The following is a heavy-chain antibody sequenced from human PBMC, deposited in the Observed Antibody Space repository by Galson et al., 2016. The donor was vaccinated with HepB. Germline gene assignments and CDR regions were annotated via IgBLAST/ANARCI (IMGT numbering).Heavy chain of an antibody. Sequence: SLRLSCAASGFTFNTYSMSWVRQAPGKGLEWVSGISGSGGSTYFADSVRGRFTISRDNSQNRLYLQMNSLRVEDTAVYYCAKDVRPLRATTRYFDLWGRGTLVTV. D-gene: IGHD1-14*01. CDR2: ISGSGGST. J-gene: IGHJ2*01. CDR3: AKDVRPLRATTRYFDL. CDR1: GFTFNTYS. V-gene: IGHV3-23*01.